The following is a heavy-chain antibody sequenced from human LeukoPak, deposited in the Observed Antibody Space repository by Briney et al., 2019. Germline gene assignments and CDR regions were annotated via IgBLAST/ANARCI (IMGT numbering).Heavy chain of an antibody. CDR1: GFTFSSYG. J-gene: IGHJ5*02. Sequence: GGSLRLSCAASGFTFSSYGMHWVRQAPGEGLEWVSYISSSGSTIYYADSVKGRFTISRDNAKNSLYLQMNSLRAEDTAVYYCARVQGYSYGYIWFDPWGQGTLVTVSS. V-gene: IGHV3-48*04. CDR3: ARVQGYSYGYIWFDP. CDR2: ISSSGSTI. D-gene: IGHD5-18*01.